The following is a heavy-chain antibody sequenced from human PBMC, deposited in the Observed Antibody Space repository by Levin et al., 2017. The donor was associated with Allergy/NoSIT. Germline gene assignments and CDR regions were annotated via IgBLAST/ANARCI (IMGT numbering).Heavy chain of an antibody. V-gene: IGHV4-59*01. D-gene: IGHD3-16*01. CDR3: ARAKYYDEAPFGY. CDR2: IYYSGST. CDR1: GGSISSYY. Sequence: PGGSLRLSCTVSGGSISSYYWSWIRQPPGKGLEWIGYIYYSGSTNYNPSLKSRVTISVDTSKNQFSLKLSSVTAADTAVYYCARAKYYDEAPFGYWGQGTLVTVSS. J-gene: IGHJ4*02.